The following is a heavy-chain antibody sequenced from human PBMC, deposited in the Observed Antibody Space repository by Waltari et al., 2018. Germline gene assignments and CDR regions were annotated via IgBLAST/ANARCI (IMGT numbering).Heavy chain of an antibody. CDR2: IYSGGRT. Sequence: EVQLVESGGGLIQPGGSLRLSCAASGFTVSSNYMSWVRQAPGKGLEGVSGIYSGGRTYYADYVKGRFTISRDNSKNTLYLQMNSLRAEDTAVYYCARTGAGDSSGYYDYWGQGTLVIVSS. D-gene: IGHD3-22*01. J-gene: IGHJ4*02. V-gene: IGHV3-53*01. CDR1: GFTVSSNY. CDR3: ARTGAGDSSGYYDY.